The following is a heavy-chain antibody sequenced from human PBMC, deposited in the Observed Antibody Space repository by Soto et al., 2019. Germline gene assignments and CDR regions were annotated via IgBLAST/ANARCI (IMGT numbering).Heavy chain of an antibody. CDR3: AKTLNQVGATPLDY. Sequence: GGSLRLSCAASGFTFSSYAMSWVRQAPGKGLEWVSAISGSGGSTYYADSVKGRFTISGDNSKNTLYLQMNSLRAEDTAVYYCAKTLNQVGATPLDYWGQGTLVTVSS. D-gene: IGHD1-26*01. CDR2: ISGSGGST. J-gene: IGHJ4*02. CDR1: GFTFSSYA. V-gene: IGHV3-23*01.